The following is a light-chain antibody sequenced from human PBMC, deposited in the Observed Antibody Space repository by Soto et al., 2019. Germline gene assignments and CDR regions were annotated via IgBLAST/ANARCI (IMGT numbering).Light chain of an antibody. V-gene: IGKV1D-16*01. CDR3: QQYNSYRSIT. CDR1: QSISSW. CDR2: AAS. J-gene: IGKJ5*01. Sequence: DIQLTQSPSSVSASPGDRVTITCRASQSISSWLAWYQQKPGKAPQLLLYAASSLQSGVPSRFSGSGSGTDFTLTISSLQPEDFAAYYCQQYNSYRSITFGQGTRLEIK.